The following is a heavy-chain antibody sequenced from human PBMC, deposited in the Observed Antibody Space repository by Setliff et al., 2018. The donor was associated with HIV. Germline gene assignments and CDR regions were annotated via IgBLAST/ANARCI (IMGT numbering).Heavy chain of an antibody. CDR3: ATPYASGWYDVLKN. CDR1: GFTFSSYW. J-gene: IGHJ4*02. Sequence: PGGSLRLSCSASGFTFSSYWMHWVRQVPGKGLVWVSRINSDGSRTDYADSVKGRFTMSRDNAKDTLYLQMSSLRAEDTAVYFCATPYASGWYDVLKNWGQGTVVPVSS. V-gene: IGHV3-74*01. D-gene: IGHD6-19*01. CDR2: INSDGSRT.